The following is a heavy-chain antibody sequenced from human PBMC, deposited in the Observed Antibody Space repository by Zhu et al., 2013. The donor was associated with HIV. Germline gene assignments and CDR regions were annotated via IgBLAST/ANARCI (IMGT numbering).Heavy chain of an antibody. V-gene: IGHV1-2*02. CDR2: INPDSGAT. CDR1: GYTFTDYY. D-gene: IGHD3-3*01. CDR3: VRDRNYDVSIASRYDP. Sequence: QVQLLHSGAEVKKPGASVKVSCKASGYTFTDYYIHWVRQAPGQGLEWMGWINPDSGATHYAQKFQGRVTMTRDTSISTAYMDLTRLTSDDTATYFCVRDRNYDVSIASRYDPWGQGTLVIVSS. J-gene: IGHJ5*01.